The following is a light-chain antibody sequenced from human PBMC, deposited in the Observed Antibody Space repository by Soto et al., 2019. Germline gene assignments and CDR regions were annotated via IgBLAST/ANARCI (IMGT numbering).Light chain of an antibody. CDR1: SSDIGAYNF. J-gene: IGLJ2*01. CDR2: DVN. CDR3: TSWTTSTTMI. Sequence: QSALTPPASVYGSPGQSITISCTGTSSDIGAYNFVSWYQQHPGKAPKLMLYDVNIRPSGVSNRFSGSKSGNTASLTISGLQAEDEADYYCTSWTTSTTMIFGGGTKVTVL. V-gene: IGLV2-14*03.